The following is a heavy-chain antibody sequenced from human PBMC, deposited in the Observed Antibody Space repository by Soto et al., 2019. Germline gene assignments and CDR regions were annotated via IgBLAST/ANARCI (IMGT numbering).Heavy chain of an antibody. V-gene: IGHV3-23*01. CDR2: VSIGGST. D-gene: IGHD2-15*01. CDR3: AKRRGAGGHFDY. J-gene: IGHJ4*02. Sequence: HPGGSLRLSCAASGFTFGSYAMGWVRQGPGKGLEWVAVVSIGGSTHYADSVRGRFTISRDNSKNTLSLQMNSLTAEDTAAYFCAKRRGAGGHFDYWGQGALVTVSS. CDR1: GFTFGSYA.